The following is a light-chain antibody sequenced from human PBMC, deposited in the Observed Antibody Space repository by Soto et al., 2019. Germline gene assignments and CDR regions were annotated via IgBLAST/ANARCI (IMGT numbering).Light chain of an antibody. J-gene: IGLJ3*02. V-gene: IGLV1-40*01. Sequence: QSVLTKPPSVSGAPGQRVTISCTGSSSNIGAGYDVHWYQQLPGTAPKLLIYGNSNRPSGVPDRFSGSKSGTSASLAITGLQAEDEADYYCQSYDSSLRGWVFCGGTKLTVL. CDR2: GNS. CDR3: QSYDSSLRGWV. CDR1: SSNIGAGYD.